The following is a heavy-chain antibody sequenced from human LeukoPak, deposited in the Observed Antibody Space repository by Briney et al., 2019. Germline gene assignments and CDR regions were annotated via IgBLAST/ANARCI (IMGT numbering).Heavy chain of an antibody. D-gene: IGHD3-3*01. CDR3: ATVDFWSGYYNY. V-gene: IGHV4-34*01. CDR2: INHSGST. Sequence: PSETLSLTCAVYGGSFSGYYWSWIRQPPGKGLEWIGEINHSGSTNYNPSLKSRVTISVDTSKNQFSLKLSSVTAADTAVYYCATVDFWSGYYNYWGQGTLVTVSS. J-gene: IGHJ4*02. CDR1: GGSFSGYY.